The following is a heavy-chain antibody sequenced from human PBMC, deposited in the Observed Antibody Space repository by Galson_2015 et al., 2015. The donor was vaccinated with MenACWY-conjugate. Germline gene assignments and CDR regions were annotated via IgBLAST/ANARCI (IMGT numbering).Heavy chain of an antibody. Sequence: SLRLSCAASGFTVSSNYMSWVRQAPGKGLEWVSVIYSGGSTYYADSVKGRFTISRGNSKNTLYLQMNSLRAEDTAVYYCARTRGYCGGDCYLDYWGQGTLVTVSS. J-gene: IGHJ4*02. D-gene: IGHD2-21*02. CDR1: GFTVSSNY. V-gene: IGHV3-53*01. CDR2: IYSGGST. CDR3: ARTRGYCGGDCYLDY.